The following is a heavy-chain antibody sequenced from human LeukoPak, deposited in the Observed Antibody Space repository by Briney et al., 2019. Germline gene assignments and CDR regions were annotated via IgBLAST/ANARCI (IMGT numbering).Heavy chain of an antibody. J-gene: IGHJ4*02. Sequence: PGGSLRLSCAASGFTFSSYSMNWVRQAPGKGLEWVSSISSSSSYIYYADSVKGRFTISRDNAKNSLYLQMNSLRAEDTAEYYCARGPGITGTTGYWGQGTLVTVSS. CDR1: GFTFSSYS. CDR3: ARGPGITGTTGY. CDR2: ISSSSSYI. D-gene: IGHD1-7*01. V-gene: IGHV3-21*01.